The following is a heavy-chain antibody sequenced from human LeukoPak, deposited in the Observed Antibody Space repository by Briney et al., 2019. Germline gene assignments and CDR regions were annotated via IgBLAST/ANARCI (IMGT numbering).Heavy chain of an antibody. V-gene: IGHV3-23*01. J-gene: IGHJ4*02. Sequence: GGSLRLSCAASGFTFSSYAMNWVRQAPGKGLEWVSTITGTGGSTYYADSVKGRFTISRDNSKNTLYLQMSSLRAEDTAVYYCAKRAPYSSSWYYFDYWGQGTLVTVSS. CDR1: GFTFSSYA. CDR3: AKRAPYSSSWYYFDY. D-gene: IGHD6-13*01. CDR2: ITGTGGST.